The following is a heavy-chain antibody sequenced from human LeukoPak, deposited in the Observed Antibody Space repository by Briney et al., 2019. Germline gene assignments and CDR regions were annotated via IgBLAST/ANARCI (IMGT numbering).Heavy chain of an antibody. Sequence: ASVKVSCKASGYTFPTYAFNWVRQAPGQGLEWMGWITAYNDNTNYAQKFQGRVTMTTDTSTSTAYMELRSLRSDDTAVYYCASGNNFNYYYYMDLWGKGTTVTVSS. CDR1: GYTFPTYA. J-gene: IGHJ6*03. V-gene: IGHV1-18*01. CDR2: ITAYNDNT. D-gene: IGHD4-23*01. CDR3: ASGNNFNYYYYMDL.